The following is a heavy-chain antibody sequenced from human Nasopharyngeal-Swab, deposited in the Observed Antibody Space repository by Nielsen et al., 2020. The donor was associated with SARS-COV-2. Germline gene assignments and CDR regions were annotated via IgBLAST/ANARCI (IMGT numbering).Heavy chain of an antibody. CDR1: GFTFSSYS. V-gene: IGHV3-21*01. CDR3: TRDGGYYYMDV. J-gene: IGHJ6*03. CDR2: ISSSSTYI. Sequence: GESLKISCAASGFTFSSYSMNWVSSISSSSTYIYYADSVKGRFTISRDNAKNSLFLQMNSLSAEDTAVYYCTRDGGYYYMDVWGKGTTVTVSS. D-gene: IGHD2-15*01.